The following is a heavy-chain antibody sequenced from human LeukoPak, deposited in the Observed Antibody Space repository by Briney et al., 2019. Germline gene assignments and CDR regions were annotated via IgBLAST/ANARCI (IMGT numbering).Heavy chain of an antibody. J-gene: IGHJ4*02. CDR2: IYYNGNS. D-gene: IGHD6-6*01. Sequence: SETLSLTCTVSGGSITNPTYHWGWVRQPPGTGLEWIGSIYYNGNSYYNLDLKSRLTLSIDTSNNQFSLKLESVTAADTAVYYCTSEYSSSPAYWGQGTLVTVSS. CDR1: GGSITNPTYH. CDR3: TSEYSSSPAY. V-gene: IGHV4-39*02.